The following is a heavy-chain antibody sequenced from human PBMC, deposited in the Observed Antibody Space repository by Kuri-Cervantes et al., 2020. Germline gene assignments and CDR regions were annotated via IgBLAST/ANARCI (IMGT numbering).Heavy chain of an antibody. Sequence: SETLSLTCAVSGYSISSGYYWGWTRQPPGKGLGWIGTIYHSGSTYYNPPLKSRVTISVDTSKNQFSLKLSSVTAADTAVYYCARGGRGDYFIWGQGTLVTVSS. J-gene: IGHJ4*02. CDR1: GYSISSGYY. CDR3: ARGGRGDYFI. CDR2: IYHSGST. D-gene: IGHD4-17*01. V-gene: IGHV4-38-2*01.